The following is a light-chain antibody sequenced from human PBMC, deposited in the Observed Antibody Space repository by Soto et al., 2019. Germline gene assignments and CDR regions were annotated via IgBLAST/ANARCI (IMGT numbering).Light chain of an antibody. CDR3: QQRSNWPRLT. V-gene: IGKV3-11*01. Sequence: EIVLTQSPATLSLSPGERATLSCRASQSVSSYLAWYPQKPGQAPRLLIYDASNRATGIPARFSGSGSGTDFTLTISSLEPEDFGVYYCQQRSNWPRLTFGGGTKVEIK. CDR2: DAS. CDR1: QSVSSY. J-gene: IGKJ4*01.